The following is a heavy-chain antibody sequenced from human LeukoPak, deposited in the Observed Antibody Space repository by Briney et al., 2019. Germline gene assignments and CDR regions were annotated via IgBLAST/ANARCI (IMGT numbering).Heavy chain of an antibody. CDR3: AKEEGVMAIAGSPSGY. CDR2: ISYDGTNK. Sequence: GRSLRLSCAASGFTFSNYGIHWVRQAPGKGLEWVAIISYDGTNKYYADSVKGRFTISRDNSKNTLYLQMNSLRAEDMAMYYCAKEEGVMAIAGSPSGYWGQGTLVTVSS. J-gene: IGHJ4*02. CDR1: GFTFSNYG. D-gene: IGHD2-21*01. V-gene: IGHV3-30*18.